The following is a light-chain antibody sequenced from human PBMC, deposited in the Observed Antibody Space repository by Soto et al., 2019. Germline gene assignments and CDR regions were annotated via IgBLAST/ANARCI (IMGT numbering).Light chain of an antibody. CDR1: SSDVGGYNY. V-gene: IGLV2-8*01. Sequence: QSALTQPPSASGSPGQSVTISCTGTSSDVGGYNYVSWYQQYPGRAPKLMIYDVTNRPSGVPDRFSGSKSGNTASLTVSGLQAEDEADYYCSSYAASNNSYVVFGGGTKLTVL. CDR3: SSYAASNNSYVV. J-gene: IGLJ3*02. CDR2: DVT.